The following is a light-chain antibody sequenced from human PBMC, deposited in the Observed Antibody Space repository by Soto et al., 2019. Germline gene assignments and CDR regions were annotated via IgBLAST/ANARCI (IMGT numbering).Light chain of an antibody. CDR3: QQYGSSTWT. CDR2: GTS. J-gene: IGKJ1*01. CDR1: QSVRSY. V-gene: IGKV3-20*01. Sequence: PGERVTLSCRASQSVRSYLAWYQQKPGQAPSLLIYGTSSRATGIPDRFSGSGSGTDFTLTISRLEPEDFAVYYCQQYGSSTWTFGQGTKVDIK.